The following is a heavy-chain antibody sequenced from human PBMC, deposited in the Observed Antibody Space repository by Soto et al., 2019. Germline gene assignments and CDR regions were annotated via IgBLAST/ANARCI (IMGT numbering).Heavy chain of an antibody. CDR3: AHSPKEGALRYFDWFPLY. CDR1: GFSLSTSGVG. V-gene: IGHV2-5*01. D-gene: IGHD3-9*01. Sequence: SGPTLVNPTQTLTLTCTFSGFSLSTSGVGVGWIRQPPGKALEWLALIYWNDDKRYSPSLKSRLTITKDTSKNQVVLTMTNMDPVDTATYYCAHSPKEGALRYFDWFPLYWGQGTLVTVSS. CDR2: IYWNDDK. J-gene: IGHJ4*02.